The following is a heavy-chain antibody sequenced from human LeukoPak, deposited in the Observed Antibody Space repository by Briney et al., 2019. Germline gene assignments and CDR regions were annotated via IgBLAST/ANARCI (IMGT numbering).Heavy chain of an antibody. CDR2: IIPIFGTA. J-gene: IGHJ4*02. V-gene: IGHV1-69*05. Sequence: SVKVSCKASGGTFSSYAISWVRQAPGQGLEWMGGIIPIFGTANYAQKFQGRVTMTRDTSTSTVYMELSSLRSEDTAVYYCARMATELYFDYWGQGTLVTVSS. CDR1: GGTFSSYA. CDR3: ARMATELYFDY. D-gene: IGHD1-26*01.